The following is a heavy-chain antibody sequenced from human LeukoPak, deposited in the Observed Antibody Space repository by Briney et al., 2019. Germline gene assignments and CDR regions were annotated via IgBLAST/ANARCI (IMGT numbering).Heavy chain of an antibody. V-gene: IGHV3-21*01. CDR1: GFTFSSYS. CDR3: ARADTMVRGAAHYYYYYMDV. J-gene: IGHJ6*03. Sequence: GGSLRLSCAASGFTFSSYSMNWVRQAPGKGLGWVSSISSSSSYIYYADSVKGRFTISRDNAKNSLYLQMNSLRAEDTAVYYCARADTMVRGAAHYYYYYMDVWGKGTTVTVSS. CDR2: ISSSSSYI. D-gene: IGHD3-10*01.